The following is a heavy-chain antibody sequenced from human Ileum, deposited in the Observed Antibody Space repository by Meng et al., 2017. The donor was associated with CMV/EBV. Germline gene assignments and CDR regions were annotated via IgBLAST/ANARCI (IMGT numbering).Heavy chain of an antibody. CDR2: ISSDGNDK. Sequence: GGSLRLSCIVSGFTFSRYEMHWVRQAPGKGLEWVAVISSDGNDKSYADSVKGRFTISRDSSKNTLYLQMNSLRGEDTAVYYCAREGTISTVIDYWGQGTLVTGAS. D-gene: IGHD1-14*01. V-gene: IGHV3-30*03. CDR3: AREGTISTVIDY. J-gene: IGHJ4*02. CDR1: GFTFSRYE.